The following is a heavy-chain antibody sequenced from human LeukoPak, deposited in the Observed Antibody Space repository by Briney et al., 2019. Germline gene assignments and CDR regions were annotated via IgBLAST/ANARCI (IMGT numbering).Heavy chain of an antibody. CDR2: ISSLGTKI. CDR1: GFAFSSSE. J-gene: IGHJ6*02. CDR3: ARDLGSSGAYYYYGMDV. V-gene: IGHV3-48*03. D-gene: IGHD6-19*01. Sequence: GGSLRLSCIAFGFAFSSSEMNWVRQAPGKGLEWVSYISSLGTKIYYADSVRGRFTMSRDNAKNSLYLQMNSLRDEDTAVYYCARDLGSSGAYYYYGMDVWGQGTTVTVSS.